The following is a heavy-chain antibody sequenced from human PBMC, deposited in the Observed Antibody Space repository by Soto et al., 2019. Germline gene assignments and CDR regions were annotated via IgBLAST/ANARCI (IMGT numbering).Heavy chain of an antibody. CDR1: GGSFSGYY. Sequence: QVQLQQWGAGLLKPSETLSLTCAVYGGSFSGYYWNWIRQPPGKGLEWIGEINHSGSTNYIPSLKTPVTVSVDTSKNQFSLKLSSVTAADTAVYYCASGWGRIFDYWGQGTLVTVSS. J-gene: IGHJ4*02. D-gene: IGHD7-27*01. CDR2: INHSGST. CDR3: ASGWGRIFDY. V-gene: IGHV4-34*01.